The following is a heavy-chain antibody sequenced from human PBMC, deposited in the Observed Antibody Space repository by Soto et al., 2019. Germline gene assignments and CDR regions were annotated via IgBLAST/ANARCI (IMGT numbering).Heavy chain of an antibody. CDR3: ARGLDSSSWYDRGYYYGMDV. D-gene: IGHD6-13*01. V-gene: IGHV1-69*13. CDR1: GGTFSSYA. CDR2: IIPIFGTA. Sequence: SVKVSCKASGGTFSSYAISWVRQAPGQGLEWMGGIIPIFGTANYAQKFQGRVTITADESTSTAYMELSSLRSEDTAVYYCARGLDSSSWYDRGYYYGMDVWGQGTTVTVSS. J-gene: IGHJ6*02.